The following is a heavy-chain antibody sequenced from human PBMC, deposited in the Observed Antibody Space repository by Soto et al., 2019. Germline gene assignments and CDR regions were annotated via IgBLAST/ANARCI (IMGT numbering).Heavy chain of an antibody. Sequence: SETLSLTCTVSGGSVSSGSYYWSWIRQPPGKGLEWIGYIYYSGSTNYNPSLKSRVTISVDTSKNQFSLKLSSVTAADTAVYYCARDGFCGSGGSCYSWGQGTLVTVSS. CDR3: ARDGFCGSGGSCYS. J-gene: IGHJ4*02. V-gene: IGHV4-61*01. CDR2: IYYSGST. CDR1: GGSVSSGSYY. D-gene: IGHD2-15*01.